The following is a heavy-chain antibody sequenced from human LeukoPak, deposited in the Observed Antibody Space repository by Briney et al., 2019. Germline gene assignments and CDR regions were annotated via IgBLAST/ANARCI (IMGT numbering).Heavy chain of an antibody. Sequence: PGGSLRLSCAASGFTFSSYSMNWVRQAPGKGLEWVSSISSSSSYIYYADSVKGRFTISRDNAKNTLYLQMNSLRAEDTAVYYCATGRDYSNRDLDYWGQGTLVTVSS. J-gene: IGHJ4*02. D-gene: IGHD4-11*01. V-gene: IGHV3-21*01. CDR3: ATGRDYSNRDLDY. CDR1: GFTFSSYS. CDR2: ISSSSSYI.